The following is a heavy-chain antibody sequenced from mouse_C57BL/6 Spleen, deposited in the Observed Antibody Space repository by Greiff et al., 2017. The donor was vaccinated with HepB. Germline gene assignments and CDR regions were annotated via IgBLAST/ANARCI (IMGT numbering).Heavy chain of an antibody. V-gene: IGHV1-81*01. CDR2: IYPRSGNT. J-gene: IGHJ2*01. Sequence: VQLQQSGAELARPGASVKLSCKASGYTFTSYGISWVKQRTGQGLEWIGEIYPRSGNTYYNEKFKGKATLTADKSSSTAYLELRSLTSEDSAVYFCARERGSYVVDFDYWGQGTTLTVSS. CDR3: ARERGSYVVDFDY. CDR1: GYTFTSYG. D-gene: IGHD1-1*02.